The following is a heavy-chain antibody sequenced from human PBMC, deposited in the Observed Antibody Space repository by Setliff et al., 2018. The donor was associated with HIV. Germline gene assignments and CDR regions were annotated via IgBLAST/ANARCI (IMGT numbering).Heavy chain of an antibody. CDR1: GFTFDSYS. CDR3: ARAGVVEGYYYYYYMDV. CDR2: ISGLGGGTI. J-gene: IGHJ6*03. D-gene: IGHD2-15*01. V-gene: IGHV3-48*01. Sequence: GSLRLSCATSGFTFDSYSIIWVRQAPGKGLEWVSYISGLGGGTIYYADSARGRFTISRDDAEKSVYLQMNSLRAEDTAVYYCARAGVVEGYYYYYYMDVWGKGTTVTVSS.